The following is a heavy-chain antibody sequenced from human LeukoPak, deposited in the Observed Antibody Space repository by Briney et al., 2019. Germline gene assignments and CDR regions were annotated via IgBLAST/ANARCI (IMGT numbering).Heavy chain of an antibody. Sequence: SQTLSLTCTVSGGSISSGSYYWSWIRQPAGKGLEWIGRIYTSGSTNYNPSLKSRVTISVDTSKNQFSLKLSSVTAADTAVYYCARGYSSGWYPKWGQGTLVTVSS. V-gene: IGHV4-61*02. CDR1: GGSISSGSYY. CDR3: ARGYSSGWYPK. D-gene: IGHD6-19*01. CDR2: IYTSGST. J-gene: IGHJ4*02.